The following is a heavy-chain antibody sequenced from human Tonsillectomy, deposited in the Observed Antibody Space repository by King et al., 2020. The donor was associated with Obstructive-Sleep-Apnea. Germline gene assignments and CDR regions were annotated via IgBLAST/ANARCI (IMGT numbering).Heavy chain of an antibody. J-gene: IGHJ5*02. Sequence: VQLVESGGGVVQPGRSRRLSCAASGFTFSSYAMHWVRQAPGKGLEGVAVISYDGSNKYYADSVKGRFTISRDNSKNTLYLQMNSLRAEDTAGYYCATTPGGGYCSGGSCYWFDPWGQGTLVTVSS. CDR3: ATTPGGGYCSGGSCYWFDP. CDR1: GFTFSSYA. V-gene: IGHV3-30*04. D-gene: IGHD2-15*01. CDR2: ISYDGSNK.